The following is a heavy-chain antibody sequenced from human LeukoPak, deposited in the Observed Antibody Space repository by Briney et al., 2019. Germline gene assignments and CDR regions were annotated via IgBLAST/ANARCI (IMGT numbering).Heavy chain of an antibody. J-gene: IGHJ4*02. Sequence: TGGSLRLSCAASGFTFSSYWMSWVRQAPGKGLEWVANIKQDGSEKYYVDSVKGRFTISRDNAKNSLYLQMNSLRAEDTAVYYCARVRGSGSYYLYYFDYWGQGTLVTVSS. D-gene: IGHD3-10*01. CDR2: IKQDGSEK. CDR1: GFTFSSYW. V-gene: IGHV3-7*01. CDR3: ARVRGSGSYYLYYFDY.